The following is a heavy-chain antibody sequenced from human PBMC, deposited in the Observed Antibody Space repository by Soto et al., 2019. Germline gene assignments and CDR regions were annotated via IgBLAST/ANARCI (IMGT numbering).Heavy chain of an antibody. D-gene: IGHD2-2*01. CDR2: ISHDGSNK. J-gene: IGHJ5*02. CDR3: AKDNCISTSCYRLYTWCDP. CDR1: GFTFSSYG. V-gene: IGHV3-30*18. Sequence: QVQLVESGGGVVQPGRSLRLSCAASGFTFSSYGMHWVRQAPGKGLEWVAVISHDGSNKYYGDSVKGRFTSSRDNSKNTLYLQMNSLRAENTAVYYCAKDNCISTSCYRLYTWCDPWGQGTLVTVSS.